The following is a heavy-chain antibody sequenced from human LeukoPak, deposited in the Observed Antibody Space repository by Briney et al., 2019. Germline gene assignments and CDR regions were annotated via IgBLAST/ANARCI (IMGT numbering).Heavy chain of an antibody. CDR3: ARDEGRDYYDSSGYYYTHEYFQH. CDR2: INPNSGGT. CDR1: GYTFTSYG. J-gene: IGHJ1*01. V-gene: IGHV1-2*02. Sequence: ASVKVSCKASGYTFTSYGISWVRQAPGQGLEWMGWINPNSGGTNYAQKFQGRVTMTRDTSISTAYMEMSRLRSDDTAVYYCARDEGRDYYDSSGYYYTHEYFQHWGQGTLVTVSS. D-gene: IGHD3-22*01.